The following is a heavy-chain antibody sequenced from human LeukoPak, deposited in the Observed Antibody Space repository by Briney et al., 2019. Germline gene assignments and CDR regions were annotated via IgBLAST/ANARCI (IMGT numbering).Heavy chain of an antibody. V-gene: IGHV1-2*06. Sequence: GAAVKVSCKASGYTFTGYYLHWLRQAPGQGLEWMGRINPKSGGTNYAQKFQGRVTMTRDTSISTAYMELSRLTSDDTAVYYCARDRPLVGDSRGSDYWGQGTLVTVSS. CDR3: ARDRPLVGDSRGSDY. D-gene: IGHD3-22*01. J-gene: IGHJ4*02. CDR1: GYTFTGYY. CDR2: INPKSGGT.